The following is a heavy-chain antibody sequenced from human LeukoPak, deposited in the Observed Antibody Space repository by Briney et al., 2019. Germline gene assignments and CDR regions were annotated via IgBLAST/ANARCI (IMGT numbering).Heavy chain of an antibody. CDR1: GFTFSSYS. CDR3: AKDWGSSDWYNWFDP. Sequence: GGSLRLSCAASGFTFSSYSMNWVRQPPGKGLVWVSQINSEGRDTSYADSVKGRFIISRDNSNDMLYLQMNSLRVEDTAVYYCAKDWGSSDWYNWFDPWGQGTLVTVSS. CDR2: INSEGRDT. V-gene: IGHV3-74*01. D-gene: IGHD6-19*01. J-gene: IGHJ5*02.